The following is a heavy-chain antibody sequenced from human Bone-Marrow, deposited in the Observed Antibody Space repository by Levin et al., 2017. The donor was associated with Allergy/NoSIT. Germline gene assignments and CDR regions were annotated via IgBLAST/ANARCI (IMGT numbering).Heavy chain of an antibody. Sequence: GESLKISCAASGFIFDNFAMTWVRQAPGKGLEWVSTISGSGSSPYFADSVKGRFTISRDNSKNTLYLQMDSLRAEDTAIYYCARYCSSASCYFDAFDIWGQGTMVTVSS. J-gene: IGHJ3*02. V-gene: IGHV3-23*01. D-gene: IGHD2-2*01. CDR3: ARYCSSASCYFDAFDI. CDR1: GFIFDNFA. CDR2: ISGSGSSP.